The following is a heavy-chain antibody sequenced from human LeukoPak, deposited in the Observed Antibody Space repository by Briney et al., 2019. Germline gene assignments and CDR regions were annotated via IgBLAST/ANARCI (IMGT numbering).Heavy chain of an antibody. CDR2: IIPIFGTA. Sequence: SVKVSCKASGGTFSSYAISWVRQAPGQGLEWMGGIIPIFGTANYAQKFQGRVTITADESTSTAYMELSSLRSEDTAVYYCARDPQYIAGGGYYYMDVWGKGTTVTVSS. V-gene: IGHV1-69*01. CDR1: GGTFSSYA. D-gene: IGHD6-13*01. J-gene: IGHJ6*03. CDR3: ARDPQYIAGGGYYYMDV.